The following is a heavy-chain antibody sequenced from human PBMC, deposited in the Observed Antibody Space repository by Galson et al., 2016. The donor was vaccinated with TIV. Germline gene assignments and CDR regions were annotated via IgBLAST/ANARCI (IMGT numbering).Heavy chain of an antibody. J-gene: IGHJ4*02. D-gene: IGHD5/OR15-5a*01. CDR3: ARERTSVVGRSLDY. CDR2: IPFDGRNE. Sequence: SLRLSCATSGFTSGSYAMHWVRQAPGKGLEWVAIIPFDGRNEDYSDSAKGRFSISRDNSKNTLYLQMNSLRPEDTAVYFCARERTSVVGRSLDYWGQGTLVTVSS. V-gene: IGHV3-30*04. CDR1: GFTSGSYA.